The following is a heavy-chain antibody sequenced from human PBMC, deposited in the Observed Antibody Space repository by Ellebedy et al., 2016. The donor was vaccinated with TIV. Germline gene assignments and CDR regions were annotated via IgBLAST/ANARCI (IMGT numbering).Heavy chain of an antibody. CDR1: GFTFNNHA. V-gene: IGHV3-23*01. J-gene: IGHJ6*02. CDR3: GLAMDYYYYYGMAV. CDR2: ISGSGGST. Sequence: PGGSLRLSCAASGFTFNNHAMNWVRQAPGKGLEWVSGISGSGGSTYYADSVKGRFTISRDNSKNTLYMEMNSLRAEDTAIYYCGLAMDYYYYYGMAVWGQGTTVTVSS. D-gene: IGHD5-18*01.